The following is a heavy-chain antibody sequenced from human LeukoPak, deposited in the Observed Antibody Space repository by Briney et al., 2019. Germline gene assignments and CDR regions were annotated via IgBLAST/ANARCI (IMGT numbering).Heavy chain of an antibody. V-gene: IGHV4-38-2*02. CDR1: GYSISSGYY. CDR3: ARGRDPDY. Sequence: SETLSLTCTVSGYSISSGYYWGWIRQPPGKGLEWIGSIYHSGSTYYNPSLKSRVTISVDTSKNQFSLKLSSVTAADTAVYYCARGRDPDYWGQGTLVTVSS. J-gene: IGHJ4*02. CDR2: IYHSGST. D-gene: IGHD5-24*01.